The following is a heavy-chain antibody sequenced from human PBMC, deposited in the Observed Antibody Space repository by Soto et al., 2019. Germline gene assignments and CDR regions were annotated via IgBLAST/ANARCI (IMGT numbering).Heavy chain of an antibody. CDR2: IIPIFGTA. CDR3: ARERARGYSYGATRYYFDY. J-gene: IGHJ4*02. V-gene: IGHV1-69*06. CDR1: GDTFSSYA. Sequence: SVKVSCKASGDTFSSYAISWVRQAPGQGXEWMGGIIPIFGTANYAQKFQGRVTITADKSTSTAYMELSSLRSEDTAVYYCARERARGYSYGATRYYFDYWGQGTLVTVSS. D-gene: IGHD5-18*01.